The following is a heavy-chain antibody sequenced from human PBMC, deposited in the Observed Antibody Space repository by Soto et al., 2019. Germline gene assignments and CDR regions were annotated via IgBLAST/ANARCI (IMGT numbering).Heavy chain of an antibody. D-gene: IGHD4-17*01. Sequence: QVQLQESGPGLVKPSETLSLTCTVSGGSVSSGSYYWSWIRQPPGKGLEWIGYIYYSGSTNYNPSLKSRVTISVDTSKNQFSLKLSSVTAADTAVYYCARGLPDYAIAGYFDLWGRGTLVTVSS. V-gene: IGHV4-61*01. CDR3: ARGLPDYAIAGYFDL. CDR2: IYYSGST. CDR1: GGSVSSGSYY. J-gene: IGHJ2*01.